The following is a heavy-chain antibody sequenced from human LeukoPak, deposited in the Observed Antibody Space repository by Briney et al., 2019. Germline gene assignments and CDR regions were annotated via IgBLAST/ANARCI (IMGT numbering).Heavy chain of an antibody. Sequence: PGGSLRLSCAPSGFTFSDYWMSWVRQAPGKGLEWVANIKQDGNEIYYVDSVKGRFTISRDNAKNSLYLQVNSLRAEDTAVYYCARAAGRARLTYWGQGTLVTVSS. CDR2: IKQDGNEI. J-gene: IGHJ4*02. D-gene: IGHD1-26*01. CDR1: GFTFSDYW. CDR3: ARAAGRARLTY. V-gene: IGHV3-7*01.